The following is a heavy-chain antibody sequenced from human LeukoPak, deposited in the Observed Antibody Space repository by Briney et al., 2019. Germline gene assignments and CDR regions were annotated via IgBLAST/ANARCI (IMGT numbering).Heavy chain of an antibody. V-gene: IGHV3-7*05. J-gene: IGHJ3*02. CDR1: GFTFSTYW. Sequence: GGSLRLSCVASGFTFSTYWMTWVRQAPGKGLEWVANIHRDGNEKYFVDSVKGRFTISRDNAKNPLYLQMNSLRAEDTAVYFCARISGSHYYLDAFDIWGQGTVVTVTS. CDR2: IHRDGNEK. CDR3: ARISGSHYYLDAFDI. D-gene: IGHD6-19*01.